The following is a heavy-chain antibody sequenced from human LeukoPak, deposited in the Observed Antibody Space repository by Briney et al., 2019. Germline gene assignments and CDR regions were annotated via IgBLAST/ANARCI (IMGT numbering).Heavy chain of an antibody. CDR2: INPSGGST. D-gene: IGHD3-3*01. CDR1: GYTFTGYY. Sequence: ASVKVSCKASGYTFTGYYMHWVRQAPGQGLEWMGIINPSGGSTSYAQKFQGRVTMTRDMSTSTVYMELSSLRSEDTAVYYCARDPSITIFGVVNWFDPWGQGTLVTVSS. J-gene: IGHJ5*02. CDR3: ARDPSITIFGVVNWFDP. V-gene: IGHV1-46*01.